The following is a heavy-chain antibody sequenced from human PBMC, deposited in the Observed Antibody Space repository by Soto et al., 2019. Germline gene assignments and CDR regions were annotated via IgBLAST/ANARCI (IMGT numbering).Heavy chain of an antibody. J-gene: IGHJ4*02. D-gene: IGHD1-1*01. V-gene: IGHV1-18*01. CDR3: ARGRYGDY. Sequence: QVHLVQSGAEVKKPGASVKVSCKGSGYAFTTYGITWVRQAPGQGLEWMGWISAHNGNTNYEQKLQGRGTVTRDPSTSTAYMELRSLRSDDTAVYYCARGRYGDYWGQGALVTVSS. CDR1: GYAFTTYG. CDR2: ISAHNGNT.